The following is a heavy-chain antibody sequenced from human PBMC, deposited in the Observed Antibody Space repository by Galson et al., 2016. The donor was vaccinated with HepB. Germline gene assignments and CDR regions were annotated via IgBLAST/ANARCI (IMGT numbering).Heavy chain of an antibody. CDR2: INAVNGNT. CDR3: ARADDFLSGYEYDYYCGMDV. D-gene: IGHD3-3*01. Sequence: SVKVSCKASGYTFTSYAIHWVRQAPGQRLEWIGWINAVNGNTKYSQKFQDRVTITRDTSATTAYMELSSLRAEDTAAYYCARADDFLSGYEYDYYCGMDVWGQGTTVTVSS. J-gene: IGHJ6*02. V-gene: IGHV1-3*01. CDR1: GYTFTSYA.